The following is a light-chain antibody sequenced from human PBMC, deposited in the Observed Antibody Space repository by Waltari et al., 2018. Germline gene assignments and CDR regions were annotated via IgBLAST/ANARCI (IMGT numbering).Light chain of an antibody. V-gene: IGLV2-11*01. J-gene: IGLJ3*02. Sequence: QSALTQPRSVSGSPGQSVTTSCTGTSTDVGGYNYVSWYPQYPGKAPKLLIYDVTRLPSGVPDRFSGSKSGNTASLTISGLQAEDEADYYCCSYAGSYPHWVFGGGTKLTVL. CDR3: CSYAGSYPHWV. CDR2: DVT. CDR1: STDVGGYNY.